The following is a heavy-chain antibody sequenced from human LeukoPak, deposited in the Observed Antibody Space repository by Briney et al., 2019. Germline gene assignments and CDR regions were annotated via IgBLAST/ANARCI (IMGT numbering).Heavy chain of an antibody. V-gene: IGHV3-7*01. J-gene: IGHJ5*02. D-gene: IGHD4-17*01. Sequence: GGSLRLSRAASGFTFSSYWMSWVRQAPGKGLEWVASIKQDGSEKYYVDSAKGRFTISRDNAKNSLYLQMNSLRAEDTALYYCARAPGEGWFDPWGQGTLVTVSS. CDR2: IKQDGSEK. CDR1: GFTFSSYW. CDR3: ARAPGEGWFDP.